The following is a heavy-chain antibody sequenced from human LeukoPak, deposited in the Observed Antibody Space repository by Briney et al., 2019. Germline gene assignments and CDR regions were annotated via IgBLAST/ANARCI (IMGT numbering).Heavy chain of an antibody. Sequence: SETLSLTCAVYGGSFSGYYWSWIRQPPGKGLEWIGEINHSGSTNYNPSLKSRVTISVDTSKNQFSLKLSSVTAADTAVYYCARDCIVGAPGWFDPWGQGTLVTVSS. CDR3: ARDCIVGAPGWFDP. D-gene: IGHD1-26*01. CDR1: GGSFSGYY. V-gene: IGHV4-34*01. CDR2: INHSGST. J-gene: IGHJ5*02.